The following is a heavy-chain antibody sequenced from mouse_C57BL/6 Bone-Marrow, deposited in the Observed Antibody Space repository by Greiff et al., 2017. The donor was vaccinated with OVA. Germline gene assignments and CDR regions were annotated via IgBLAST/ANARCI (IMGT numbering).Heavy chain of an antibody. D-gene: IGHD4-1*01. CDR2: IYPRSGNT. CDR1: GYTFTSYG. J-gene: IGHJ4*01. CDR3: AREGNWDYAMDY. V-gene: IGHV1-81*01. Sequence: QVQLQQSGAELARPGASVKLSCKASGYTFTSYGISWVKQRPGQGLEWIGEIYPRSGNTYYNEKFKGKATLTADKSSSTAYMELRSLTSEDSAVYFCAREGNWDYAMDYWGQGTSVTVSS.